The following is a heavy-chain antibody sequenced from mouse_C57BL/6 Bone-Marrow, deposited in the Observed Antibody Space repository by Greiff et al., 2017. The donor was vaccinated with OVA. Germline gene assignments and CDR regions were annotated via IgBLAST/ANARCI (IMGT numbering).Heavy chain of an antibody. J-gene: IGHJ2*01. CDR3: TTYYDDDGFDY. Sequence: EVQLQQSGAELVRPGASVKLSCTASGFNIKDDYMHWVKQRPEQGLEWIGWIDPENGDTEYASKFQGKATITADTSSNTAYLQRSSLTSEDTAVCYCTTYYDDDGFDYWGQGTTLTVSS. D-gene: IGHD2-4*01. CDR2: IDPENGDT. CDR1: GFNIKDDY. V-gene: IGHV14-4*01.